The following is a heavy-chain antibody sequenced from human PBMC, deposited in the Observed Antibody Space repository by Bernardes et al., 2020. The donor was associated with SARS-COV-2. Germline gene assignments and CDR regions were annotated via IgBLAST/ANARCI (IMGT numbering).Heavy chain of an antibody. J-gene: IGHJ4*02. D-gene: IGHD3-3*01. Sequence: SETLSLTCAVYGGAFMGYSWTWIRQPPGKGLEWIGEINRSGNTNYNPSLKSRVTMSVDTSKNQFSLNLNSVTAADAVLYYCARGLRSGYYIGSLYFDSWGQGVLVTVSS. CDR2: INRSGNT. CDR1: GGAFMGYS. CDR3: ARGLRSGYYIGSLYFDS. V-gene: IGHV4-34*01.